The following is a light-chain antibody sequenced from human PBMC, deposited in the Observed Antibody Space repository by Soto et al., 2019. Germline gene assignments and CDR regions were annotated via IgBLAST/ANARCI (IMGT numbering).Light chain of an antibody. V-gene: IGLV2-14*01. CDR2: EVI. Sequence: QSALAQPASVSGSPGQSITISCRGTSSDVGGYNYVSWYQQHPGKAPKLMIYEVIKRPSGVSTRFSGSKSDNTASLTISGLEAEDEAYYYCSSYADSDTKVFGTGTKVTV. CDR3: SSYADSDTKV. J-gene: IGLJ1*01. CDR1: SSDVGGYNY.